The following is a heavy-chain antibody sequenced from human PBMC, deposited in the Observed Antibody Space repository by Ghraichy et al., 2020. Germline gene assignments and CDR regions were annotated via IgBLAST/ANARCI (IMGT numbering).Heavy chain of an antibody. J-gene: IGHJ5*02. CDR3: ARWWGSHCSSTSCYRGSHNWFDP. CDR1: GGSISSGGYY. Sequence: SETLSLTCTVSGGSISSGGYYWSWIRQHPGKGLEWIGYIYYSGSTYYNPSLKSRVTISVDTSKNQFSLKLSSVTAADTAVYYCARWWGSHCSSTSCYRGSHNWFDPWGQGTLVTVSS. V-gene: IGHV4-31*03. D-gene: IGHD2-2*01. CDR2: IYYSGST.